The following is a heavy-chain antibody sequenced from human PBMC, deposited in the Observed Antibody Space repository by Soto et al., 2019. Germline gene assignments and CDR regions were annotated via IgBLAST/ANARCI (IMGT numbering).Heavy chain of an antibody. V-gene: IGHV1-69*13. CDR1: GGTFSSYA. J-gene: IGHJ3*02. Sequence: SVKVSCKASGGTFSSYAISWVRQAPGQGLEWMGGIIPIFGTANYAQKFQGRVTITADESTSTAYMELSSLRSEDTAVYYCARETGTTSPFDIWGQGTMVTVSS. CDR2: IIPIFGTA. CDR3: ARETGTTSPFDI. D-gene: IGHD1-7*01.